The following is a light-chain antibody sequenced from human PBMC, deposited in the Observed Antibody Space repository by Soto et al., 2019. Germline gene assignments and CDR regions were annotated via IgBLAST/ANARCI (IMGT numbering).Light chain of an antibody. Sequence: EIVLTQSPGTLSLSPGERATLSCRAGQSGSSRYLAWYQQQPGQAPRVLIYGASSSATGIPDMFSGSGSGTVFTLTISRMEPEDFAVYYCQQYVRLPLTFGQETKVEI. CDR2: GAS. V-gene: IGKV3-20*01. CDR3: QQYVRLPLT. CDR1: QSGSSRY. J-gene: IGKJ1*01.